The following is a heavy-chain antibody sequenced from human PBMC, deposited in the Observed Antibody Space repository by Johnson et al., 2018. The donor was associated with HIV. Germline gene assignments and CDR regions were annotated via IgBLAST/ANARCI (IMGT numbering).Heavy chain of an antibody. CDR3: ARAIDQGYSSGWSSDVYDI. Sequence: VQLVESGGGLVPPGGSLRLSCAASEFMFSNYWMHWVRQAPGKGLVWVSRINSDGSSTSYADSVKGRFTISRDNAKNTLYLQMNSLRVEDTAVYYCARAIDQGYSSGWSSDVYDIWGQGTMVTVSA. V-gene: IGHV3-74*02. CDR1: EFMFSNYW. CDR2: INSDGSST. J-gene: IGHJ3*02. D-gene: IGHD6-19*01.